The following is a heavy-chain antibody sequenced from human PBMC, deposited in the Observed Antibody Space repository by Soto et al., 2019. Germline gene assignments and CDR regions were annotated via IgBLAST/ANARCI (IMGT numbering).Heavy chain of an antibody. J-gene: IGHJ4*02. Sequence: QMQLVESGGGLVKPGESLRVSCAASGFSFRDYFMSWIRQAPGKGLEWVSYIGPYGNSIYYANSVKDRFTISRDDAKNSLYLDMNNLRAEDADFYYCAREDYTYGVYWGQGSMVTVSS. CDR1: GFSFRDYF. D-gene: IGHD3-3*01. V-gene: IGHV3-11*01. CDR2: IGPYGNSI. CDR3: AREDYTYGVY.